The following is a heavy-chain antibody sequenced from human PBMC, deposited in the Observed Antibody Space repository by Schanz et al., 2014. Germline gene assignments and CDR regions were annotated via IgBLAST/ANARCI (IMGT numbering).Heavy chain of an antibody. CDR2: ISYHGSER. Sequence: VQLVESGGGVVQPGGSLRLSCAGSGFSFSDYGMHWVRQAPGRGLEWVAVISYHGSERYYADSVKGRFTISRDNSKHTLYLQMNSLRAEDTAVYYCAKDLAVAGDYWGQGTLVTVSS. CDR1: GFSFSDYG. V-gene: IGHV3-30*18. J-gene: IGHJ4*02. CDR3: AKDLAVAGDY. D-gene: IGHD6-19*01.